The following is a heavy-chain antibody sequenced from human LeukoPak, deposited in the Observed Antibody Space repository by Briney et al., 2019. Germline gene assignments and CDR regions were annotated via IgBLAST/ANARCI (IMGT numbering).Heavy chain of an antibody. D-gene: IGHD5-24*01. Sequence: PGGSLRLSCAASGFTFSSYSINWVRQAPGKGLEWVSYISSGSSTIYYADSVKGRFTISRDNAKNTLYLQMNSLRAEDTAVYYCARDWGRRRDGYNYPFDYWGQGTLVTVSS. V-gene: IGHV3-48*04. J-gene: IGHJ4*02. CDR2: ISSGSSTI. CDR3: ARDWGRRRDGYNYPFDY. CDR1: GFTFSSYS.